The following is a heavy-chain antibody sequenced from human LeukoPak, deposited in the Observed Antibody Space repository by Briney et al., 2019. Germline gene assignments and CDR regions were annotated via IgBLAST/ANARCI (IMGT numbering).Heavy chain of an antibody. J-gene: IGHJ4*02. CDR2: ISGSGGST. CDR1: GFTFSSYA. V-gene: IGHV3-23*01. Sequence: GGSLRLSCAASGFTFSSYAMSWVRQAPGKGLEWVSAISGSGGSTYYADSVKGRFTISRDNSKNTLYLQMNSLRAEDTAVYYCAKCGYRNSSGYYYPLCPDYWAQGTLVSVSS. CDR3: AKCGYRNSSGYYYPLCPDY. D-gene: IGHD3-22*01.